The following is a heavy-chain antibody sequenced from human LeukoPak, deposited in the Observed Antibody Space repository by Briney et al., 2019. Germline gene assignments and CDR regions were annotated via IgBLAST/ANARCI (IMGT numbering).Heavy chain of an antibody. CDR3: ARGRNGYSSGWYVAGY. CDR1: GYTFTGYY. J-gene: IGHJ4*02. D-gene: IGHD6-19*01. CDR2: INPNSGGT. V-gene: IGHV1-2*02. Sequence: GASVKVSCKASGYTFTGYYMHWVRQAPGQGLEWMGWINPNSGGTNYAQKFQGRVTMTRDTSISTAYMELSRLRSDDTAEYYCARGRNGYSSGWYVAGYWGQGTLVTVSS.